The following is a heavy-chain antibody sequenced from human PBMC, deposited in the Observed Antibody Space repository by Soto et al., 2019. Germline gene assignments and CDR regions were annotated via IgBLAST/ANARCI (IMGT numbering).Heavy chain of an antibody. V-gene: IGHV1-69*13. CDR2: IIPIFGTA. J-gene: IGHJ6*02. D-gene: IGHD6-13*01. CDR1: GGTFSSYA. Sequence: GASVKVSCKASGGTFSSYAISWVRQAPGQGLEWMGGIIPIFGTANYAQKFQGRVTITADESTSTAYMELSSLRSEDTAVYYCARDEGIFAAAGGGGDYYYGMDVWGQGTTVTVSS. CDR3: ARDEGIFAAAGGGGDYYYGMDV.